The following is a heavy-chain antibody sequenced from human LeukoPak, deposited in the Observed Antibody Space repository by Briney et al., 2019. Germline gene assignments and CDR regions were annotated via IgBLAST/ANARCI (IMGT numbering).Heavy chain of an antibody. CDR3: ARGDDYGGAWYYFDC. CDR1: GFTVSRNY. Sequence: GGSLRLSCAASGFTVSRNYYMNWVSQATGKGLEWVSVIYSAGTTYYADSVKGRFTISRDNSKNTVYLQMNSLRAEDTAVYYCARGDDYGGAWYYFDCWGQGTLVTVSS. D-gene: IGHD4-23*01. CDR2: IYSAGTT. V-gene: IGHV3-53*01. J-gene: IGHJ4*02.